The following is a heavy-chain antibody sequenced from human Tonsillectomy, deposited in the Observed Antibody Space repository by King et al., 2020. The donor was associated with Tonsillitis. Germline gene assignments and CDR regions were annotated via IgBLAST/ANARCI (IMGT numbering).Heavy chain of an antibody. D-gene: IGHD2-2*01. CDR3: ANSEYQSKYGGDYYGMDV. J-gene: IGHJ6*02. CDR1: GFTFNNYG. V-gene: IGHV3-30*02. Sequence: VQLVESGGGVVQPGGSLRLSCAASGFTFNNYGMHWVRQAPGKGLEWVAFIRFDGSKKDYADSVKGRFTISRDNSKNTLSLQMKSLRAEDTAVYYCANSEYQSKYGGDYYGMDVWGQGTTVTVSS. CDR2: IRFDGSKK.